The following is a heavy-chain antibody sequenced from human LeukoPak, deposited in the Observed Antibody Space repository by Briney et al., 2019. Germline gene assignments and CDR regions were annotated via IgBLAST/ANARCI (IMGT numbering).Heavy chain of an antibody. CDR1: GLTFSSYG. CDR2: ISSNGGST. Sequence: QSGGSLRLSCSASGLTFSSYGTQWARHARRKGMEDDSAISSNGGSTYYADSVKGRFTISRDNSKNTLYLQMSSLRAEDTAVYYCVKDLASSGYHSECYFDYWGQGTLVTVSS. CDR3: VKDLASSGYHSECYFDY. V-gene: IGHV3-64D*06. D-gene: IGHD3-22*01. J-gene: IGHJ4*02.